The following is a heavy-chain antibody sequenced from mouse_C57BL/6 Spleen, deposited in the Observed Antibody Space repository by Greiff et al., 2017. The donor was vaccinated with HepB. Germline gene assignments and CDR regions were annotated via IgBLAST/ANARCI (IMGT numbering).Heavy chain of an antibody. CDR3: TTITTVVATEGWFAY. J-gene: IGHJ3*01. V-gene: IGHV6-3*01. Sequence: EVQLVESGGGLVQPGGSMKLSCVASGFTFSNYWMNWVRQSPEKGLEWVAQIRLKSDNYATHYAESVKGRFTISRDDSKSSVYLQMNNLRAEDTGIYYCTTITTVVATEGWFAYWGQGTLVTVSA. D-gene: IGHD1-1*01. CDR1: GFTFSNYW. CDR2: IRLKSDNYAT.